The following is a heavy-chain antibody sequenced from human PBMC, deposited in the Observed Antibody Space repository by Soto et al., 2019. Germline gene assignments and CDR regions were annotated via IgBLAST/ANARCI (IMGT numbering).Heavy chain of an antibody. D-gene: IGHD3-10*01. V-gene: IGHV1-69*06. CDR2: IIPIFGTA. CDR1: GCTFSSYA. J-gene: IGHJ5*02. Sequence: SVKVSCKASGCTFSSYAISWVRQAPGQGLEWMGGIIPIFGTANYAQKFQGRVTITADKSTSTAYMELSSLRSEDTAVYYCARDFMVRGVTSNWFDPWGQGTLVTVSS. CDR3: ARDFMVRGVTSNWFDP.